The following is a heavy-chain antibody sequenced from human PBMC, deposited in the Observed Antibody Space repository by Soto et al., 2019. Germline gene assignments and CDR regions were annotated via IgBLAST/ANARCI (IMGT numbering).Heavy chain of an antibody. Sequence: QVQLVQSGSEMRKPGSSLRVSCKASGGTFSDYAFSWVRQAPGQGLEWMGGIVPRFGSPHYAQKFGGRVTITADTSSSTVYMALSSVRCHPRAAYFCARDRRQLRIGTYFFTAMYVWGQ. CDR2: IVPRFGSP. D-gene: IGHD3-10*01. CDR1: GGTFSDYA. V-gene: IGHV1-69*06. CDR3: ARDRRQLRIGTYFFTAMYV. J-gene: IGHJ6*02.